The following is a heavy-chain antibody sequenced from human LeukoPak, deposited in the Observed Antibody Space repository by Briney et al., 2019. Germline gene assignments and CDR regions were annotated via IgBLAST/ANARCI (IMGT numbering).Heavy chain of an antibody. V-gene: IGHV4-59*01. D-gene: IGHD3-10*01. CDR1: SGSISTYY. CDR2: VYYSGGT. CDR3: ARGSEDGMDV. J-gene: IGHJ6*02. Sequence: SSETLSLTCIVSSGSISTYYWSWIRQPPGKGLEWIGYVYYSGGTNYNPSLKSRVTISVDTSKNQFSVNLSSVTAADTAVYYCARGSEDGMDVWGQGTTVTVSS.